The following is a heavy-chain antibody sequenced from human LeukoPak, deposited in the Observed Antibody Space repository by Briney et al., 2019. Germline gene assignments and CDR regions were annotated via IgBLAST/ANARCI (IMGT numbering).Heavy chain of an antibody. CDR2: IKQDGSEK. D-gene: IGHD5-18*01. Sequence: GGSLRLSCAASGFTFSSYWMSWVRQAPGKGLEWVANIKQDGSEKYYVDPVKGRFTISRDNAKNSLYLQMNSLRAEDTAVYYCARDGYSHPHGYWGQGTLVTVSS. V-gene: IGHV3-7*05. J-gene: IGHJ4*02. CDR3: ARDGYSHPHGY. CDR1: GFTFSSYW.